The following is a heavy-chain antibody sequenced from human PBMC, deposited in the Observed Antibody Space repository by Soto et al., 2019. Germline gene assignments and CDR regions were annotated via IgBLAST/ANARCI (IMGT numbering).Heavy chain of an antibody. CDR1: GFTFSIYS. CDR3: AMEPRTAVGATGLFVY. Sequence: EVQLVESGGALVQPGGSLRLSCAASGFTFSIYSMNWVRQAPGKGLEWVSYLSSSSGTIHYAESVKGRFTISRDNAKNLLFMQMSSLRDEDTAVYYCAMEPRTAVGATGLFVYWGQGTLVTVSS. CDR2: LSSSSGTI. V-gene: IGHV3-48*02. J-gene: IGHJ4*02. D-gene: IGHD1-26*01.